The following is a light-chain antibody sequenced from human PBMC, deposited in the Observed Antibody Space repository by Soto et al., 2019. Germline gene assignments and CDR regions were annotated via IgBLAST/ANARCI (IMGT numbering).Light chain of an antibody. CDR3: QSYDSSLSEV. Sequence: QSVLTQPPSVSGAPGQRVTISCTGSSSNIGAGYDVHWYQQVPGTAPKLLIYGNSNRPSGVPDRFSGSKSGTSASLAITGLQAEDEADYYCQSYDSSLSEVFGGGTKLTVL. V-gene: IGLV1-40*01. CDR1: SSNIGAGYD. CDR2: GNS. J-gene: IGLJ2*01.